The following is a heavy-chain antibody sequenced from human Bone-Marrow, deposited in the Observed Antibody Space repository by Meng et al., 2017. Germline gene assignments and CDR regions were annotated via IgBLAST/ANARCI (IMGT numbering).Heavy chain of an antibody. CDR2: IYYRGST. CDR1: GGSLSSYY. Sequence: QVRLQESGPGRVKHSETLSLTCTVSGGSLSSYYWSWIRQPPRKGLDWIGYIYYRGSTNYNPSLKSRVTISVDTSKNQFSLNLSSVTAADTAGYYCARGGWSLDYWGQGTLVTVSS. D-gene: IGHD2-15*01. V-gene: IGHV4-59*08. J-gene: IGHJ4*02. CDR3: ARGGWSLDY.